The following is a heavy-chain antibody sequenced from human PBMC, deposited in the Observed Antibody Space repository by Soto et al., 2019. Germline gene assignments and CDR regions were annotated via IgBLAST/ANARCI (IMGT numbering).Heavy chain of an antibody. V-gene: IGHV1-69*01. CDR3: ARDRTPCYSYGMDV. J-gene: IGHJ6*02. Sequence: VQLVQSGAEVKKPGSSVKVSCKASGGTFSSYAISWVRQAPGQGLGWMGGTVPILVTANYAQKFQGRVTITADESTSTAYMELSSLRSEDTAVYYCARDRTPCYSYGMDVWGQGTTVTVSS. CDR1: GGTFSSYA. CDR2: TVPILVTA.